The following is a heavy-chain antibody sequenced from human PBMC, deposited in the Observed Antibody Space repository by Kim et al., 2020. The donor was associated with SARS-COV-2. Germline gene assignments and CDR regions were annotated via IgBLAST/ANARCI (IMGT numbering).Heavy chain of an antibody. CDR1: GFTFGDYA. V-gene: IGHV3-9*01. Sequence: GGSLRLSCAASGFTFGDYAMHWVRQAPGKGLEWVSGISWNSGSIGYADSVKGRFTISRDNAKNSLYLQMNSLRAEDTALYYCTKVQSTYYYDSSGEIDPWGQGTLVTVSS. J-gene: IGHJ5*02. CDR2: ISWNSGSI. D-gene: IGHD3-22*01. CDR3: TKVQSTYYYDSSGEIDP.